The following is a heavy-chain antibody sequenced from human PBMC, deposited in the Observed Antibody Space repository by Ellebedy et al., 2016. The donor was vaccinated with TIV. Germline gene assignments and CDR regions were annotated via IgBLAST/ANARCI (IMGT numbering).Heavy chain of an antibody. CDR3: ARGLGTMVRGVIRVWFDP. CDR1: GGSISSSSYY. CDR2: IYYSGST. D-gene: IGHD3-10*01. V-gene: IGHV4-39*01. Sequence: SETLSLTCTVSGGSISSSSYYWGWIRQPPGKGLEWIGSIYYSGSTYYNPSLKSRVTISVDTSKNQFSLKLSSVTAADTAVYYCARGLGTMVRGVIRVWFDPWGQGTLVTVSS. J-gene: IGHJ5*02.